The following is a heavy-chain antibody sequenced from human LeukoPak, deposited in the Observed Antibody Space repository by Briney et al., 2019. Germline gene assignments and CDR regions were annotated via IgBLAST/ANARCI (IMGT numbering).Heavy chain of an antibody. CDR2: ISGSGGST. D-gene: IGHD3-3*01. V-gene: IGHV3-23*01. CDR3: ARSNYDFWSGYRNYFDC. J-gene: IGHJ4*02. CDR1: GFTFSSYA. Sequence: PGGSLRLSCAASGFTFSSYAMSWVRQAPGKGLEWVSAISGSGGSTYYADSVKGRFTISRDNSKNTLYLQMNSLRAEDTAVYYCARSNYDFWSGYRNYFDCWGQGTLVTVSS.